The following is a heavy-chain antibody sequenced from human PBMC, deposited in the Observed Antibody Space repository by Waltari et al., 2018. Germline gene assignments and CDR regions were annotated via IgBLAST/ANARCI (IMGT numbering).Heavy chain of an antibody. CDR3: AREGYYHGSWTYAPPAYYGLDV. CDR1: GYTFSSYG. CDR2: ISEYNDYI. V-gene: IGHV1-18*01. Sequence: QVQLLQSGPEVKMPGASVKVSCKASGYTFSSYGISWVRQAPGQGLEWMGWISEYNDYIHYAQEMRGRRRMTIDTSTRTAYVELRNLKSDDTAVYYCAREGYYHGSWTYAPPAYYGLDVWGQGTTVTVSS. D-gene: IGHD3-10*01. J-gene: IGHJ6*02.